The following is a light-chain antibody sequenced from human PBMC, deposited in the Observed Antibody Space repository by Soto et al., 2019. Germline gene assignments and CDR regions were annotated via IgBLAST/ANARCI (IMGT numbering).Light chain of an antibody. CDR3: QQYGSSPIT. V-gene: IGKV3-20*01. Sequence: EIVLTQSPATLSVSPGERATLSCRASQSVSSNYLAWYQQKPGQAPRLLIYGASTRATGVPDRFSGSGSGTDFTLTISRLEPEDVAVYYCQQYGSSPITFGQGTRLEIK. J-gene: IGKJ5*01. CDR1: QSVSSNY. CDR2: GAS.